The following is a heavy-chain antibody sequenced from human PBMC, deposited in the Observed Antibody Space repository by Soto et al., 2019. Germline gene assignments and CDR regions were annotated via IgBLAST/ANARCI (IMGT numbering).Heavy chain of an antibody. D-gene: IGHD2-21*02. Sequence: EVQLVESGGGLVKPGGSLRLSCAASGFTFSSYSMNWVRQAPGKGLEWVSSISSSSSYIYYADSVKGRFTISRDNAKNSLYLQMNSLRAEDTAVYYCAIGWRAIYCGGDCYFDYWGQGTLVTVSS. J-gene: IGHJ4*02. CDR1: GFTFSSYS. V-gene: IGHV3-21*01. CDR2: ISSSSSYI. CDR3: AIGWRAIYCGGDCYFDY.